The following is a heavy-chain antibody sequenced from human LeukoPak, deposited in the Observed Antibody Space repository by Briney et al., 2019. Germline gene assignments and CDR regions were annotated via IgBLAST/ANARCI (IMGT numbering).Heavy chain of an antibody. D-gene: IGHD6-19*01. V-gene: IGHV3-23*01. J-gene: IGHJ4*02. Sequence: PGGSLRLSCAASGFTFDDYAMSWVRQAPGKGLEWVSAISGSGGSTYYADSVKGRFTISRDNSKNTLYLQMNSLRAEDTAVYYCAKDLRIAVAAYFDYWGQGTLVTVSS. CDR3: AKDLRIAVAAYFDY. CDR2: ISGSGGST. CDR1: GFTFDDYA.